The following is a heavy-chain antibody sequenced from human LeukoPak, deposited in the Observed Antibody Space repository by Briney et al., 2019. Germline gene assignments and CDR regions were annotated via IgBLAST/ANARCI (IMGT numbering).Heavy chain of an antibody. D-gene: IGHD3-10*01. J-gene: IGHJ4*02. CDR3: ARVPSLWFGESVRGPSDS. V-gene: IGHV1-8*01. Sequence: ASVKVSCKASGYTFTSYDINWVRQATGQGLEWMGWMNPNSDNTGYAQKFQGRVTMTRNTSISTAYMELSSLRSEDMAVYYCARVPSLWFGESVRGPSDSWGQGTLVTVSS. CDR2: MNPNSDNT. CDR1: GYTFTSYD.